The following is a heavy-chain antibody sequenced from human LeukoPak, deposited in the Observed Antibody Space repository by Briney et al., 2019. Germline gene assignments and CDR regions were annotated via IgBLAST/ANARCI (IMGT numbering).Heavy chain of an antibody. V-gene: IGHV4-59*01. CDR3: ARDLLRSSYYYFDY. J-gene: IGHJ4*02. Sequence: SETLSLTCTVSGGSISTYYWSWIRQPPGKGLEWIGYIYYSGSANYNPSLKSRVTTSVDTSKNQFSLKLSSVTAADTAVYYCARDLLRSSYYYFDYWGQGTLVTVSS. CDR2: IYYSGSA. CDR1: GGSISTYY. D-gene: IGHD3-22*01.